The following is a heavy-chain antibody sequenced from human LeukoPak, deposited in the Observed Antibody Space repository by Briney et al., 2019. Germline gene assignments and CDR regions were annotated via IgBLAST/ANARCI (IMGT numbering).Heavy chain of an antibody. J-gene: IGHJ4*02. D-gene: IGHD6-19*01. CDR3: ARPQYSSGWGRDFDY. CDR1: GGSFSGYS. V-gene: IGHV4-34*01. Sequence: SETLSLTCAVYGGSFSGYSWSWIRQPPGKGLEWIGEINHSGNTNYNPSLKSRVTISVDTSKNQFSLKLSSVTAADTAVYYCARPQYSSGWGRDFDYWGQGTLVTVSS. CDR2: INHSGNT.